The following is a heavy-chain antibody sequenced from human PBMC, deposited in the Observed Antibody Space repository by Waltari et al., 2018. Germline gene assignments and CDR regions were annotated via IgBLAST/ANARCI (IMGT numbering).Heavy chain of an antibody. V-gene: IGHV3-48*01. J-gene: IGHJ6*02. Sequence: VQLVESGGGLVQPGGSLRLSCAASGFNLNIHTMNWVRRARGKGLEWISYISSQSTTIYYADSVNDRFTISRDNAKNSMYLQMNSLRAEDTAVYYCARDPLIGSVHGMDVWGQGTTVTVSS. CDR2: ISSQSTTI. CDR1: GFNLNIHT. D-gene: IGHD1-20*01. CDR3: ARDPLIGSVHGMDV.